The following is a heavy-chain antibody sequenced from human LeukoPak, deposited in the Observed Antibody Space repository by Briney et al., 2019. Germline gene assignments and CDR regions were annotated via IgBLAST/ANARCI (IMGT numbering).Heavy chain of an antibody. D-gene: IGHD3-22*01. CDR3: TRRIDTYYYDSSGYD. CDR2: IRSKANSYAT. Sequence: SGGSLRLSCAASGFTFSSYEMNWVRQASGKGLEWVGRIRSKANSYATAYAASVKGRFTISRDDSKNTAYLQMNSLKTEDTAVYYCTRRIDTYYYDSSGYDWGQGTLVTVSS. V-gene: IGHV3-73*01. J-gene: IGHJ4*02. CDR1: GFTFSSYE.